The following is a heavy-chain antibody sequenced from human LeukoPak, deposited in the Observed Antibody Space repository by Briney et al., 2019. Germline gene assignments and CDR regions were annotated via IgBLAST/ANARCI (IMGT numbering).Heavy chain of an antibody. CDR2: IYYSGST. CDR3: ATGRAGYLGYFDY. J-gene: IGHJ4*02. CDR1: GGSISSYY. Sequence: PSETLSLTCTVSGGSISSYYGSWIRQPPGKGLEWIGYIYYSGSTNYNPSLKSRVTISVDTSKNQFSLKLSSVTAADTAVYYCATGRAGYLGYFDYWGQGTLVTVSS. D-gene: IGHD5-18*01. V-gene: IGHV4-59*01.